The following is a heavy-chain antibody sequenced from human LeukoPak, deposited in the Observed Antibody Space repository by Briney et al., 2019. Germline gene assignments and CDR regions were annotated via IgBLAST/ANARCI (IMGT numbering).Heavy chain of an antibody. D-gene: IGHD1-26*01. Sequence: PGGSLRLSCAASGFTFSSYAMSWVRQAPGKGLEWVSAISGSGGSTYYADSVKGRFTISRDNSKNTLYLQMNSLRAEDTAVYYCAKDTDSSGSYYWDYWGQGTLVTVSS. V-gene: IGHV3-23*01. J-gene: IGHJ4*02. CDR1: GFTFSSYA. CDR3: AKDTDSSGSYYWDY. CDR2: ISGSGGST.